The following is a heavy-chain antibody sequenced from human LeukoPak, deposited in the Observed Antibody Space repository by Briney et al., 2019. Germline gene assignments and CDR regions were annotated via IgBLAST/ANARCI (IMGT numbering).Heavy chain of an antibody. J-gene: IGHJ4*02. CDR3: ARGLPTMVVTPGFDY. CDR1: GGSISSYY. Sequence: KPSETLSLTCTVSGGSISSYYWSWIRQPPGKGLEWSGYIYYSGSTNYNPSLKSRVTISVDTSKNQFSLKLSSVTAADTAVYYCARGLPTMVVTPGFDYWGRGTLVTVSS. D-gene: IGHD4-23*01. CDR2: IYYSGST. V-gene: IGHV4-59*01.